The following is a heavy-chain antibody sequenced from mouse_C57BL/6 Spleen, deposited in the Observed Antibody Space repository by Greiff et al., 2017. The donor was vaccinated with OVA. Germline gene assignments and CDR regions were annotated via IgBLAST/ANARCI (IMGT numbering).Heavy chain of an antibody. CDR1: GYTFTSYG. D-gene: IGHD2-3*01. CDR2: IYPRSGNT. CDR3: ARRYDGYYYAMDY. V-gene: IGHV1-81*01. J-gene: IGHJ4*01. Sequence: QVQLQQSGAELARPGASVKLSCKASGYTFTSYGISWVKQRTGQGLEWIGEIYPRSGNTYYNEKFKGKATLTADKSSSTAYMDLRSLTSEDSAVYFCARRYDGYYYAMDYWGQGTSVTVSS.